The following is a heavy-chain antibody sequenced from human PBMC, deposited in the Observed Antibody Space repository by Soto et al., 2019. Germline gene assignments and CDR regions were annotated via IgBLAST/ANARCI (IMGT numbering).Heavy chain of an antibody. CDR2: IYWNEDR. J-gene: IGHJ6*02. CDR3: IYRRSLYDYRGLDV. D-gene: IGHD2-8*01. V-gene: IGHV2-5*01. CDR1: GCSLTSSGVG. Sequence: GSGPKLVNTTQTHTLTCNFSGCSLTSSGVGVGWIRQPPGRSLEWLAAIYWNEDRRRSPSLASRLIITKDTSKNQVVLTMTNMDPVDTATYYCIYRRSLYDYRGLDVWGQGTTVTVSS.